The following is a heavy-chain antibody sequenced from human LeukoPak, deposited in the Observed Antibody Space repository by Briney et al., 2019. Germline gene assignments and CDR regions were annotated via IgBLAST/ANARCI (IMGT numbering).Heavy chain of an antibody. J-gene: IGHJ4*02. V-gene: IGHV3-23*01. D-gene: IGHD3-16*02. CDR1: GFTFSSYG. CDR2: ISGSGGST. CDR3: AKEKLGNRDYVWGSYRTYYFDY. Sequence: PGGSLRLSCAASGFTFSSYGMSWVRQAPGKGLEWVSAISGSGGSTYYADSVKGRFTISRDNSKNTLYLQMNSLRAEDTAVYYCAKEKLGNRDYVWGSYRTYYFDYWGQGTLVTVSS.